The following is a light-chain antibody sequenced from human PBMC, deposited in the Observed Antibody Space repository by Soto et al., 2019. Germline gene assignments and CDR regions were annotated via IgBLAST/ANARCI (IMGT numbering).Light chain of an antibody. CDR2: GAS. V-gene: IGKV3-20*01. Sequence: VLTQSPSTLSLSPGERVTLFCRASQSGSSNFLAWYQQKPGQAPKLLIFGASNRAAGIPDRFSGSGSGTDFTLTISRLEPEDFAVYYCHQYSSSRRTFGQGTKVDIK. J-gene: IGKJ1*01. CDR3: HQYSSSRRT. CDR1: QSGSSNF.